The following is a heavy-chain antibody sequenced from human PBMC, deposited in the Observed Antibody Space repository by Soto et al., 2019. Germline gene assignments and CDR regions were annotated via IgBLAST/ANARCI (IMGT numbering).Heavy chain of an antibody. CDR2: IYSGGVT. J-gene: IGHJ6*02. CDR3: ARDPSTTGYYGLDV. CDR1: GFTVKNYQ. V-gene: IGHV3-53*01. Sequence: EVQLVESGGGLIQPGGSLRLSCAASGFTVKNYQMNWVRQAPGKGPEWVSVIYSGGVTYYPDSVKGRFTTIRDTSKNTVYLQMNSLRADATAMYYCARDPSTTGYYGLDVWGQGTTVTVSS.